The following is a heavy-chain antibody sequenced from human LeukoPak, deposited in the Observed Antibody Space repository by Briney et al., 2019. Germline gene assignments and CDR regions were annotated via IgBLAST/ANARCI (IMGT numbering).Heavy chain of an antibody. CDR3: ARDRGLWFGELPPRYFDY. D-gene: IGHD3-10*01. Sequence: ASVKVSCKASGYTFTIYYMHWVRQAPGQGLEWMGIISPSGGSTSYAQKFQGRVTMTRDMSTSTVYMELSSLRSEDTAVYYCARDRGLWFGELPPRYFDYWGQGTLVTVSS. CDR1: GYTFTIYY. J-gene: IGHJ4*02. V-gene: IGHV1-46*01. CDR2: ISPSGGST.